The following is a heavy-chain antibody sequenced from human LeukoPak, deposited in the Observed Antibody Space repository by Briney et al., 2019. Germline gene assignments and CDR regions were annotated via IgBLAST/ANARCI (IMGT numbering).Heavy chain of an antibody. V-gene: IGHV4-59*08. Sequence: SSETLSLTCTVSGGSISSYYWSWIRQPPGKGLEWIGSIYHSGSTYYNPSLKSRATISVDTSKNQFSLKLSSVTAADTAVYYCARLYSSSWLDYWGQGTLVTVSS. CDR1: GGSISSYY. J-gene: IGHJ4*02. D-gene: IGHD6-13*01. CDR3: ARLYSSSWLDY. CDR2: IYHSGST.